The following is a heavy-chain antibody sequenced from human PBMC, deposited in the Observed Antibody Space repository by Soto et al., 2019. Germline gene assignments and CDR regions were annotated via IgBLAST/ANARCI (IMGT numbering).Heavy chain of an antibody. J-gene: IGHJ5*02. CDR1: GYTFTSYG. D-gene: IGHD3-10*01. Sequence: QAQLVQSGPEVKNPGASVKVSCKASGYTFTSYGISWVRQAPGQGIEWMGWISGYTGNTNYAQKVQGRVTLTTDTSTSTAYMELTSLTPDDTAVYYCARDERGSGSYFGRLNWFDPWVQGTLVTVSS. CDR3: ARDERGSGSYFGRLNWFDP. V-gene: IGHV1-18*01. CDR2: ISGYTGNT.